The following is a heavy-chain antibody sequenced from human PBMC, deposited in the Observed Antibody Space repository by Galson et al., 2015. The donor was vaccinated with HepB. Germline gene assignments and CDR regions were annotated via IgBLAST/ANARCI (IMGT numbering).Heavy chain of an antibody. V-gene: IGHV3-48*03. CDR2: ISSSGSTI. CDR1: GFTFSSYE. D-gene: IGHD3-3*01. CDR3: ARDDFDFWSGYYHYYYYGMDV. Sequence: SLRLSCAASGFTFSSYEMNWVRQAPGKGLEWVSYISSSGSTIYYADSVKGRFTISRDNAKNSLYLQMNSLRAEDTAVYYCARDDFDFWSGYYHYYYYGMDVWGQGTTVTVSS. J-gene: IGHJ6*02.